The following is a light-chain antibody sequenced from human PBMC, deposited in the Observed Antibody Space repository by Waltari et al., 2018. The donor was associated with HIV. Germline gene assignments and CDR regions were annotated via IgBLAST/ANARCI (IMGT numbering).Light chain of an antibody. V-gene: IGLV1-40*01. CDR3: QSYDNSLGVVV. CDR2: GDS. J-gene: IGLJ2*01. Sequence: QSVLTQPPSVSAAPGQRITISCTGSSSNIGAAYNVHWYQHVPGRAPKLLIYGDSNRSFGVPVRISGSKSGASASLAITGLQAEDEADYYCQSYDNSLGVVVFGGGTKLTVL. CDR1: SSNIGAAYN.